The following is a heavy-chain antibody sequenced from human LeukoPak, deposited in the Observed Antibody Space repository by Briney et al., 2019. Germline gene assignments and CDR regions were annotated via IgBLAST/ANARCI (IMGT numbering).Heavy chain of an antibody. CDR2: INHSGST. V-gene: IGHV4-34*01. Sequence: PSETLSFTCAVYGGSFSGYYWSWIRQPPGKGLEWIGEINHSGSTNYNPSLKSRVTISVDTSKNQFSLKLSSVTAADTAVYYCARGGDYSDHFDYWGQGTLVTVSS. J-gene: IGHJ4*02. D-gene: IGHD4-17*01. CDR3: ARGGDYSDHFDY. CDR1: GGSFSGYY.